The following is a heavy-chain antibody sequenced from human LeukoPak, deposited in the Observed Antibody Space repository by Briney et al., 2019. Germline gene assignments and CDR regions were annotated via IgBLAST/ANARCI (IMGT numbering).Heavy chain of an antibody. Sequence: PSGGSLRLSCAASGFTFSSCAMSWVRQAPGKGLEWVSAISGSGGSTYYADSVKGQFTISRDNSKNTLYLQMNSLRAEDTAVYYCAKGLDTAISNDAFDIWGQGTMVTVSS. CDR2: ISGSGGST. V-gene: IGHV3-23*01. CDR3: AKGLDTAISNDAFDI. J-gene: IGHJ3*02. CDR1: GFTFSSCA. D-gene: IGHD5-18*01.